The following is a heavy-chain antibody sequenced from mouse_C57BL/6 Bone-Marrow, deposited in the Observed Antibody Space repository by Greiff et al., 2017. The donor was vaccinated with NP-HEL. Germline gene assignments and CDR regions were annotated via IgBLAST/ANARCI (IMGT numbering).Heavy chain of an antibody. CDR2: INPNYGTT. J-gene: IGHJ2*01. V-gene: IGHV1-39*01. CDR1: GYSFTDYN. D-gene: IGHD1-1*01. Sequence: VHVKQSGPELVKPGASVKISCRASGYSFTDYNMNWVKQSNGKSLEWIGVINPNYGTTSYNQKFKGKATLTVDQSSSTAYMQLNSLTSEDSAVYYCARTIYYYAYFDYWGQGTTLTVSS. CDR3: ARTIYYYAYFDY.